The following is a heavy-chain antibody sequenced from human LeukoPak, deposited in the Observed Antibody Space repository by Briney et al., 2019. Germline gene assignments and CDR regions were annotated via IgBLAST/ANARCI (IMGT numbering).Heavy chain of an antibody. Sequence: GASVKVSCKASGYTFTSYYMHWVRQAPGQGLEWMGIINPSGGSTSYAQKFQGRVTMTRDMSTSTVYMELSSLRSEDTAVYYCAREEPSVNWFDPWGQGTLVTVSS. CDR1: GYTFTSYY. CDR2: INPSGGST. CDR3: AREEPSVNWFDP. J-gene: IGHJ5*02. V-gene: IGHV1-46*01. D-gene: IGHD4-17*01.